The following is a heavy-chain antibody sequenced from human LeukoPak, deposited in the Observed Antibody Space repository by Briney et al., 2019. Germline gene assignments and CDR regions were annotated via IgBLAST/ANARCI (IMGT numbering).Heavy chain of an antibody. CDR1: GGPISSGDYY. Sequence: PSETLSLTCTVSGGPISSGDYYWSWIRQPPGKGLEWIGYIYYSGSTYYNPSLKSRVTISVETSKNQFSLKLSSVTAADTAVYYCARVAATSGLTENFDYWGQGTLVTVSS. D-gene: IGHD5-12*01. J-gene: IGHJ4*02. CDR3: ARVAATSGLTENFDY. CDR2: IYYSGST. V-gene: IGHV4-30-4*01.